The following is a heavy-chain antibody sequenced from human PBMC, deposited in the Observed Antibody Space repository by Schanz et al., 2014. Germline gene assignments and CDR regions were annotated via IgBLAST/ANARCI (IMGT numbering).Heavy chain of an antibody. J-gene: IGHJ4*02. CDR3: ARPRFDYGEVDY. D-gene: IGHD4-17*01. V-gene: IGHV3-33*01. CDR1: GFSLNTYG. CDR2: IWNNGVTK. Sequence: QVQLEEAGGGVVQPGTSLILSCSVSGFSLNTYGIHWFRQPAGKGLEWVAVIWNNGVTKYYADSVRGRFTISRDRFQNTLYLRMSSLRAEDTAVYYCARPRFDYGEVDYWGQGTLVTVSS.